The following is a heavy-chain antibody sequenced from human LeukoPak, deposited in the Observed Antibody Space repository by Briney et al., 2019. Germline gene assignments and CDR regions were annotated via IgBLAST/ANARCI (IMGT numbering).Heavy chain of an antibody. D-gene: IGHD3-16*02. Sequence: PGGSLRLSCAASGFTFSDYYMSWIRQAPGKGLEWVSYISSSGSTIYYADSVKGRFTISRDNAKNSLYLQMNSLRAEDTAVYYRARVPGALGELSFTYYYYYMDVWGKGTTVTVSS. J-gene: IGHJ6*03. CDR1: GFTFSDYY. CDR2: ISSSGSTI. V-gene: IGHV3-11*04. CDR3: ARVPGALGELSFTYYYYYMDV.